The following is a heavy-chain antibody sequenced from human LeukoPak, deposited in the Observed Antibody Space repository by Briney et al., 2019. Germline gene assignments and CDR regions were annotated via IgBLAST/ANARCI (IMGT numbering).Heavy chain of an antibody. CDR2: IKSKTDGGTT. D-gene: IGHD5-18*01. V-gene: IGHV3-15*01. CDR3: TLSPTGSARASY. Sequence: GGSLRLSCAASGFTFSNAWMSWVRQAPGKGLEWVGRIKSKTDGGTTDYAAPVKGRFTISRDDSKNTLYLQMNSLRAEDTAVYYCTLSPTGSARASYWGQEPWSPSPQ. J-gene: IGHJ4*01. CDR1: GFTFSNAW.